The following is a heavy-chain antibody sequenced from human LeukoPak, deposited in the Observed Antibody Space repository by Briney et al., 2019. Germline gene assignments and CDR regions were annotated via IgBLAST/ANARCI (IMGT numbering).Heavy chain of an antibody. CDR3: ERGGSGSSSSRAYYFDY. D-gene: IGHD6-13*01. J-gene: IGHJ4*02. CDR1: GDSVSSNSAA. CDR2: TYYRSKWYN. V-gene: IGHV6-1*01. Sequence: SQTLSLTCAISGDSVSSNSAAWNWIRQSPSRGLEWLGRTYYRSKWYNDYAVSVKSRITINPDTSKNQFSLQLNSVTPEDTAVYYCERGGSGSSSSRAYYFDYWGQGTLVTVSS.